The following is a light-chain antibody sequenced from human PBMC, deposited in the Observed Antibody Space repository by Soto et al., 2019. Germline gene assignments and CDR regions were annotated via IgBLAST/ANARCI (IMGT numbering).Light chain of an antibody. V-gene: IGKV4-1*01. CDR2: WAS. Sequence: DIVMTQSPDSLAVSLGERATINCKSSQSVLSTSNNKNYLAWYQQKPGQPPKALIYWASTRRSGVPDRFSGSGSGTDFTLTISSLQAEDVAVYYCQQYYSTPQTFGQGTKVDIK. CDR1: QSVLSTSNNKNY. CDR3: QQYYSTPQT. J-gene: IGKJ1*01.